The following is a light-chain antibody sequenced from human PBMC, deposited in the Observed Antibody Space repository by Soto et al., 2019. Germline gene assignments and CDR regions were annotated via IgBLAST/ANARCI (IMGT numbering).Light chain of an antibody. V-gene: IGKV3-15*01. CDR1: QSVSSS. CDR2: GAS. J-gene: IGKJ5*01. Sequence: ERVMTQSPATLSVSPGERFSLSCMASQSVSSSLAWYQQKPCRAPRLLISGASTRATGIAARLSGSGSGREFTLTISSLQSEDYALYYCQQYSNWPTFGQGTRLEIK. CDR3: QQYSNWPT.